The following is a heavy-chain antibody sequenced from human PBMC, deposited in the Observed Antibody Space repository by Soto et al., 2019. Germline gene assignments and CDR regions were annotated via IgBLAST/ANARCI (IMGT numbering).Heavy chain of an antibody. CDR2: IYTSGST. V-gene: IGHV4-4*07. Sequence: SETLSLTCTVSGGSISSYYWSWIRQPAGKGLEWIGRIYTSGSTNYNPSLKSRVTMSVDTSKNQFSLKLSSVTAADTAVYYCARESNPDNPIAALVDAFDIWGQGTMVTV. D-gene: IGHD6-6*01. CDR1: GGSISSYY. CDR3: ARESNPDNPIAALVDAFDI. J-gene: IGHJ3*02.